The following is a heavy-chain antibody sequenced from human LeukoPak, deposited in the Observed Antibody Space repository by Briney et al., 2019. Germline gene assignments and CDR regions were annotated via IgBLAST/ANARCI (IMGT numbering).Heavy chain of an antibody. CDR2: IYYSGST. J-gene: IGHJ4*02. CDR3: ARDPSGSYSYFDY. Sequence: SETLSLTCTVSGGSISSYYWSWIRQPPGKGLEWIGYIYYSGSTNYNPSLKSRVTISVDTSKNQFSLKLSSVTAADTAVYYCARDPSGSYSYFDYWGQGTLVTVSS. CDR1: GGSISSYY. D-gene: IGHD1-26*01. V-gene: IGHV4-59*12.